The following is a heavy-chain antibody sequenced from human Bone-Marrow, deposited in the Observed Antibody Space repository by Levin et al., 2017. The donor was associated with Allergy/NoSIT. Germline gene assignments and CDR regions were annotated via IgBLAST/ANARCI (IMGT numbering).Heavy chain of an antibody. CDR2: IFSNDEK. D-gene: IGHD2/OR15-2a*01. CDR3: ARMLGEIIAPDY. Sequence: GSGPTLVKPTETLTLTCTVSGFSLSNPRMGVTWIRQPPGKALEWLAHIFSNDEKSYNTSLRSRLTISRDTSKGQVVLTLTNVDPVDTATYFCARMLGEIIAPDYWGQGTLVTVSS. CDR1: GFSLSNPRMG. J-gene: IGHJ4*02. V-gene: IGHV2-26*01.